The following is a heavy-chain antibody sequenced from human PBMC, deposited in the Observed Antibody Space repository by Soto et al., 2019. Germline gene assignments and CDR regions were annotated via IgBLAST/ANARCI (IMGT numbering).Heavy chain of an antibody. D-gene: IGHD3-10*02. CDR2: IYHSGST. V-gene: IGHV4-30-2*01. Sequence: QLQLQESGSGLVKPSQTLSLTCAVSGGSISSGGYSWSWIRQPPGKGLEWSGYIYHSGSTYYNPSLKSRVTISVERSKNQFSLKLSSVTAEDTAVYYCAKTMAGGWYFDLWGRGTLVTVSS. CDR3: AKTMAGGWYFDL. J-gene: IGHJ2*01. CDR1: GGSISSGGYS.